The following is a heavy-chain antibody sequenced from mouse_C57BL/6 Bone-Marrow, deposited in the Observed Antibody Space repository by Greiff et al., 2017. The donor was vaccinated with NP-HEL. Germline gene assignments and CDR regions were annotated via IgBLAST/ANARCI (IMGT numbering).Heavy chain of an antibody. CDR2: IDPNSGGT. V-gene: IGHV1-72*01. Sequence: VKLMESGAELVKPGASVKLSCKASGYTFTSYWMHWVKQRPGRGLEWIGRIDPNSGGTKYNEKFKSKATLTVDKPSSTAYMQLSSLTSEDSAVYYCARRGIYYYGRDYAMDYWGQGTAVTVSS. CDR1: GYTFTSYW. D-gene: IGHD1-1*01. J-gene: IGHJ4*01. CDR3: ARRGIYYYGRDYAMDY.